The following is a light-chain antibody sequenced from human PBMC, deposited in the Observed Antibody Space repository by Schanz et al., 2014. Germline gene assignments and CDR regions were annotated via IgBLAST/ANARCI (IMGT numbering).Light chain of an antibody. CDR1: QSVGSAF. CDR3: QQYDNLPYT. J-gene: IGKJ3*01. CDR2: AAS. Sequence: EVVLTQSPGTLSLSPGERVTLSCRASQSVGSAFLAWYQQKPGQAPRLLMYAASSRAAGIPDRFSGSGFGTDFTLTVSRLEPEDFAVYFCQQYDNLPYTFGPGTKVDI. V-gene: IGKV3-20*01.